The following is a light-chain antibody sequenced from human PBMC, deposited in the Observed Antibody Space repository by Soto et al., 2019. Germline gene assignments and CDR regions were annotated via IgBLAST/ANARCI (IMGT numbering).Light chain of an antibody. CDR3: ETWDSSLSAGGV. Sequence: QSVLTQPPSVSAAPGQKVTISCSGSSSNIGNNYVPWYQQLPGTAPKLLIYENNKRPSGIPDRFSGSKSGTSATLDITGLQTGDEADYYCETWDSSLSAGGVFGGGTKLTVL. V-gene: IGLV1-51*02. J-gene: IGLJ2*01. CDR1: SSNIGNNY. CDR2: ENN.